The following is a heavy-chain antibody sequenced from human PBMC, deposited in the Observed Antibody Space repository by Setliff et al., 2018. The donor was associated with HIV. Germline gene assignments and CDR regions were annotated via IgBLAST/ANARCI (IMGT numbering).Heavy chain of an antibody. J-gene: IGHJ4*02. CDR3: ASGYLLTY. V-gene: IGHV4-38-2*01. CDR2: IYHTGST. D-gene: IGHD3-22*01. Sequence: PSETLSLTCAVSGYSISSGYYWGWIRQPPGKRLEWIGSIYHTGSTDYNPSLKSRVTISVDTSKNHFSLKLSSVTAADTAMYYCASGYLLTYWGQGTLVTVSS. CDR1: GYSISSGYY.